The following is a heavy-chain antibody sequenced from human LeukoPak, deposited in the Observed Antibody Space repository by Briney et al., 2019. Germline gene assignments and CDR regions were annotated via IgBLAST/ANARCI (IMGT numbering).Heavy chain of an antibody. V-gene: IGHV3-21*01. Sequence: GGSLRLSCAASGFTFSSYSMNRVRQAPGKGLEWVSSISSSSSYIYYADSVNGRFTISRDNAKNSLYLQMNSLRAEDTAVYYCARDLPNSSGWYGYWGQGTLVTVSS. J-gene: IGHJ4*02. CDR2: ISSSSSYI. CDR3: ARDLPNSSGWYGY. D-gene: IGHD6-19*01. CDR1: GFTFSSYS.